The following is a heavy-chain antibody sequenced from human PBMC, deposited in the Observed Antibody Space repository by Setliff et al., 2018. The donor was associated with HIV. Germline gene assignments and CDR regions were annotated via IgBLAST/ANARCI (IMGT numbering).Heavy chain of an antibody. CDR2: IVYSGRT. Sequence: PSETLSLTCIVSGGSITSGGYYWSWIRQHPGKGLEWIAYIVYSGRTYYNPSLKSRVTISVDASKDQFSLRLSSVTAADTAVYYCARDEIGVWGKGTTVTVSS. CDR3: ARDEIGV. CDR1: GGSITSGGYY. V-gene: IGHV4-31*03. J-gene: IGHJ6*04.